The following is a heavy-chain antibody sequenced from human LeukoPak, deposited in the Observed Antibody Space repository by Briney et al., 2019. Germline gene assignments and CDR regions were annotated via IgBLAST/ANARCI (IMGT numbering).Heavy chain of an antibody. Sequence: ASVKVSCRASGYTFTGYYMHWVRPAPGQGLEWMGWINPNSGGTNYAQKFQGRVTMTRDTSISTAYMELSRLRSDDTAVYYCARARKQQQLGVDYWGQGTLVTVSS. CDR3: ARARKQQQLGVDY. D-gene: IGHD6-13*01. CDR2: INPNSGGT. J-gene: IGHJ4*02. CDR1: GYTFTGYY. V-gene: IGHV1-2*02.